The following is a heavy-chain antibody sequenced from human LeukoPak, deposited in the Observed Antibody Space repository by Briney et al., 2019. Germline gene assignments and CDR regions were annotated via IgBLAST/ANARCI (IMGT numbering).Heavy chain of an antibody. Sequence: GGSLRLSCAASGLTFRNYGMHWVRQAPSKGLEWVAVIWYDGSNQYYLDSVKGRFTVSRDNAKNTLYLQMNSLRAEDTAVYYCATDRNSGKYYDYWGQGTLVTVSS. J-gene: IGHJ4*02. CDR1: GLTFRNYG. V-gene: IGHV3-33*01. CDR3: ATDRNSGKYYDY. CDR2: IWYDGSNQ. D-gene: IGHD1-26*01.